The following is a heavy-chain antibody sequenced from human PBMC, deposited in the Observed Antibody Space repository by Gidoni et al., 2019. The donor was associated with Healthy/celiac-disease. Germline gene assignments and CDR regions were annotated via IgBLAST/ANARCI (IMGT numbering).Heavy chain of an antibody. CDR1: GFTFSSYS. D-gene: IGHD1-26*01. CDR2: IGGRGITT. Sequence: EVQLLEYGGALVQPGGSLILSCAASGFTFSSYSMSCVRQAPGKGLEWVSVIGGRGITTYYADAVKGRFTTSRDNSKNTLYLQMNSLRAEDTAVYYCAKDAVGAGGVDYWGQGTLVTVSS. CDR3: AKDAVGAGGVDY. V-gene: IGHV3-23*01. J-gene: IGHJ4*02.